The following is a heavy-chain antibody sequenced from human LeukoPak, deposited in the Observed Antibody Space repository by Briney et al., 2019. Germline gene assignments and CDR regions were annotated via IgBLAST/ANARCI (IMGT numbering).Heavy chain of an antibody. D-gene: IGHD1-26*01. CDR2: INWNGASR. CDR1: GFTFDDYG. J-gene: IGHJ3*01. CDR3: ARDSLKWEPKTHSFDF. Sequence: PVGSLRLSCVASGFTFDDYGMSWVRQAPGQGPEWVSDINWNGASRRYADSVKGRFTISRDNAKKSLYLQMNSLRAEDTALYYCARDSLKWEPKTHSFDFWGQGTMVTVSS. V-gene: IGHV3-20*04.